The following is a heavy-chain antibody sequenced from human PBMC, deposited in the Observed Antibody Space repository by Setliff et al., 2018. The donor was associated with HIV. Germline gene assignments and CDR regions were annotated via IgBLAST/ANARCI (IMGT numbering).Heavy chain of an antibody. J-gene: IGHJ5*02. D-gene: IGHD3-22*01. CDR3: ASRVYYYDSSGYLREEGFDP. CDR2: INHSGST. Sequence: SETLSLTCAVYGGSFSGYYWSWIRQPPGKGLEWIGEINHSGSTAYNPSLKSRLIISVDKSKNQFSLKLSSVTAADAAVYYCASRVYYYDSSGYLREEGFDPWGQGTLVTVSS. CDR1: GGSFSGYY. V-gene: IGHV4-34*01.